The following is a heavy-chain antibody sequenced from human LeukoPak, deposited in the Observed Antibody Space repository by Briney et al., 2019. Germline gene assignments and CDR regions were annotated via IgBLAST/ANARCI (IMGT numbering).Heavy chain of an antibody. V-gene: IGHV1-18*01. D-gene: IGHD2-15*01. J-gene: IGHJ4*02. Sequence: ASVKVSREASGYTLTSYGITSARQAPGQGLEWMGWISVYTGATNYAPKVQGRVTMTTDTSTSTAYMELRSLRSDDTAVYYCARADCSGGTCPRYWGQGTLVTVSS. CDR1: GYTLTSYG. CDR2: ISVYTGAT. CDR3: ARADCSGGTCPRY.